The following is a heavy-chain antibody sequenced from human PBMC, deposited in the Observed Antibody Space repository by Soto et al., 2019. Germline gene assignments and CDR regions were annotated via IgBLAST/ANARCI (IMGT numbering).Heavy chain of an antibody. J-gene: IGHJ4*02. D-gene: IGHD4-17*01. CDR1: GYTYTSYG. CDR2: ISAYNGNT. CDR3: ARAQATVTTLIWGGDY. V-gene: IGHV1-18*01. Sequence: QVQLVQSGAEVKKPGASVKVSCKASGYTYTSYGISWVRQAPGQGLEWMGWISAYNGNTNYAQKLQGRVTMTTDTSTSTAYMELRSLRSDDTAVYYCARAQATVTTLIWGGDYWGQGTLVTVSS.